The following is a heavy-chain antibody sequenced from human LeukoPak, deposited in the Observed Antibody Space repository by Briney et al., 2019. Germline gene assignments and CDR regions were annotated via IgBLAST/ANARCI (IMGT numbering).Heavy chain of an antibody. CDR1: GGFISSYY. Sequence: SETLSLTCTVSGGFISSYYWSWIRQPPGKGLEWIGYIYTSGSTNYNPSLKSRVTISVDTSKNQFSLKLSSVTAADTAVYYCARSPGYCSGGSCRVSGMDVWGQGTTVTVSS. V-gene: IGHV4-4*09. CDR2: IYTSGST. CDR3: ARSPGYCSGGSCRVSGMDV. J-gene: IGHJ6*02. D-gene: IGHD2-15*01.